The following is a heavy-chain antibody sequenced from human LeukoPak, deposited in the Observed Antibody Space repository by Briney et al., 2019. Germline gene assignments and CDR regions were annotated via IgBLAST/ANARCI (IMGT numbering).Heavy chain of an antibody. J-gene: IGHJ4*02. V-gene: IGHV3-21*01. Sequence: PRGCLRLSCAAPGFTFSSYSMNWVRQAPGKGLEWVSSISSSSSYIYYADSVKGRFTISRDNAKNSLYLQMNSLRAEDTAVYYCARHKYLTKYCSGGSCPMDYWGQGTLVTVSS. CDR3: ARHKYLTKYCSGGSCPMDY. CDR1: GFTFSSYS. D-gene: IGHD2-15*01. CDR2: ISSSSSYI.